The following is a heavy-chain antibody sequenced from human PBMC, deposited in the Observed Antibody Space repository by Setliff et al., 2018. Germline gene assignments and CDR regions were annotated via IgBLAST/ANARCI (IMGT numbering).Heavy chain of an antibody. CDR2: ISSSSSTI. V-gene: IGHV3-48*01. Sequence: GGSLRLSCAASGFTFSDYSMNWVRQAPGKGLEWVSDISSSSSTIYYSDSVKGRFTISRDNAQNTLYLQMNSLRAEDTAVYYCAKLVWLTTWYYMDVWGKGTTVTVSS. CDR3: AKLVWLTTWYYMDV. J-gene: IGHJ6*03. CDR1: GFTFSDYS. D-gene: IGHD5-18*01.